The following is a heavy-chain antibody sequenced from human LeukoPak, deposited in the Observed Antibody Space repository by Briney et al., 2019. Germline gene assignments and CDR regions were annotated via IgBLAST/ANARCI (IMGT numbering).Heavy chain of an antibody. CDR3: AAPPTAYTSGSLGY. D-gene: IGHD3-22*01. CDR2: ISYDGSTK. CDR1: GFTFSNFG. Sequence: GGSLRLSCEASGFTFSNFGMHWVRQAPGKGLEWVAIISYDGSTKYYADSVKGRVSISRDNSKTTLYLKMNSLRVEDTAVYYCAAPPTAYTSGSLGYWGQGPLVTVSS. J-gene: IGHJ4*02. V-gene: IGHV3-30*03.